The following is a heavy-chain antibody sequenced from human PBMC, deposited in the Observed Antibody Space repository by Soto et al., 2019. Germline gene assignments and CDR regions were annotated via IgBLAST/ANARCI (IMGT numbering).Heavy chain of an antibody. Sequence: SETLSLTCTVSGVSIIPFYWSWFRQPPGKGLEWIGCSGRPDYNPSLKSRLTTSMDTSKNQFSLKLISMTAADTAVYYCAREGRTGWYFDYWGQGVLVTVSS. D-gene: IGHD6-19*01. V-gene: IGHV4-59*01. CDR2: SGRP. CDR1: GVSIIPFY. CDR3: AREGRTGWYFDY. J-gene: IGHJ4*02.